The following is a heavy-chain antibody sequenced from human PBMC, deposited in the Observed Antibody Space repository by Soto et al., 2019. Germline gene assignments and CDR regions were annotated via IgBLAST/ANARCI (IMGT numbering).Heavy chain of an antibody. CDR2: IYYSGST. CDR3: ARPHGGSSGWDNWFDP. J-gene: IGHJ5*02. D-gene: IGHD6-25*01. V-gene: IGHV4-61*08. CDR1: GGPISSGGYS. Sequence: PSETLSLTCAVSGGPISSGGYSWSWIRQPPGKGLEWIGYIYYSGSTNYNPSLKSRVTISVDTSKNQFSLKLSSVTAADTAVYYCARPHGGSSGWDNWFDPWGQGTLVTVSS.